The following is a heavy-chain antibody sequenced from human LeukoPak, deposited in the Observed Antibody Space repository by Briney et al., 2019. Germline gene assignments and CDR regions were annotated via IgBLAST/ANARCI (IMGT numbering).Heavy chain of an antibody. CDR1: GGSFSGYY. V-gene: IGHV4-34*01. CDR3: ARRYDILARFDP. J-gene: IGHJ5*02. D-gene: IGHD3-9*01. Sequence: PSETLSLTCAVYGGSFSGYYWSWIRQPPGKGLEWIGEINHSGSTNYNPSLKSRVTISVDTSKNQFSLKLSFVTAADTAVYYCARRYDILARFDPWGQGTLVTVSS. CDR2: INHSGST.